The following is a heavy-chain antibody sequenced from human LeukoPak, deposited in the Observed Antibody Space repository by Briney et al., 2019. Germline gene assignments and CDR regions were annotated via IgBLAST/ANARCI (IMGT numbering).Heavy chain of an antibody. CDR1: GYTFTSYA. CDR2: INTNTGNP. V-gene: IGHV7-4-1*02. Sequence: ASVKVSCKASGYTFTSYAMNWVRQAPGQGLEWMGWINTNTGNPTYAQGFTGRFVFSLGTSVSTAYLQISSLKAEDTAVYYCARDYGDYVGDWFDPWGQGTLVTVSS. J-gene: IGHJ5*02. CDR3: ARDYGDYVGDWFDP. D-gene: IGHD4-17*01.